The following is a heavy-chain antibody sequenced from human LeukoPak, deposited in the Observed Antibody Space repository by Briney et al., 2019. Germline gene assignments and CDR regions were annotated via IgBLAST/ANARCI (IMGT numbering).Heavy chain of an antibody. D-gene: IGHD5-18*01. V-gene: IGHV3-23*01. Sequence: GGSLRLSCAASGFTFSSYSMNWVRQAPGKGLEWVSSIISSGGVTYYADSVKGRFTISRDNSKNTVYLQMDSLRAEDSAVYYCAKNGGYSYGLYYFDYWGQGTLVTVSS. CDR3: AKNGGYSYGLYYFDY. CDR1: GFTFSSYS. CDR2: IISSGGVT. J-gene: IGHJ4*02.